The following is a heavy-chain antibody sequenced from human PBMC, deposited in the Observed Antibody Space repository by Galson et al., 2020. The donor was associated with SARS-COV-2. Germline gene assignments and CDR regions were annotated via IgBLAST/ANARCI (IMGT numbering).Heavy chain of an antibody. CDR3: ARGPRFGELLSPFDS. CDR2: ISNDGSNR. CDR1: GFTFSSYA. V-gene: IGHV3-30-3*01. J-gene: IGHJ4*02. Sequence: TGGSLRLSCAASGFTFSSYAMHWVRQAPGKGVEWVAVISNDGSNRYYADSVKGRFTISRDNSKNTLFLQMNSLRVEDTAVYYCARGPRFGELLSPFDSWGQGTLVTVSS. D-gene: IGHD3-10*01.